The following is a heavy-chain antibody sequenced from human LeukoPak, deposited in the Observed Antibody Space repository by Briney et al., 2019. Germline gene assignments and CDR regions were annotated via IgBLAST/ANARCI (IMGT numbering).Heavy chain of an antibody. CDR3: AKDSYVSGRPLHTFDV. D-gene: IGHD3-10*01. CDR1: GFTFAIHA. J-gene: IGHJ3*01. Sequence: GGSLRLSCAASGFTFAIHAMTGVRQAPGKGLEWGSCISGDGASTHYADPVKGQFTTSRDNSQNTLFLQMNSLRVEDTAIYSCAKDSYVSGRPLHTFDVWGQGTMVTVSS. V-gene: IGHV3-23*01. CDR2: ISGDGAST.